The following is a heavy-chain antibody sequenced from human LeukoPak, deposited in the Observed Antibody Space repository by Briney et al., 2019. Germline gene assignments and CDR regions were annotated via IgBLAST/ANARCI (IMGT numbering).Heavy chain of an antibody. D-gene: IGHD4-17*01. J-gene: IGHJ4*02. V-gene: IGHV3-53*01. CDR3: AGRPSVTTFFSY. CDR1: GFTVSSNY. Sequence: PGGSLRLSCAVTGFTVSSNYLSWVRQAPGKGLEWVSIIYSDGSTYNADSVKGRFTISRDNSKNTLYLQMNGLRVEDTAVYYCAGRPSVTTFFSYWGQGTLVTVSS. CDR2: IYSDGST.